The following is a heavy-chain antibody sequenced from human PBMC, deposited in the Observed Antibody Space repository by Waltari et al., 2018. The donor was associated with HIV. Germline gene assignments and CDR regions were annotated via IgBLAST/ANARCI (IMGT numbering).Heavy chain of an antibody. Sequence: EVQLVESGGGLVQPGGSLRLSCAASGFTFSSYSMNWVRQAPGKGLEWVSYISSSSSTIYYADSVKGRFTISRDNAKNSLYLQMNSLRDEDTAVYYCARDSASYYNVATVGDYYGMDVWGQGTTVTVSS. CDR1: GFTFSSYS. CDR3: ARDSASYYNVATVGDYYGMDV. V-gene: IGHV3-48*02. CDR2: ISSSSSTI. J-gene: IGHJ6*02. D-gene: IGHD3-10*01.